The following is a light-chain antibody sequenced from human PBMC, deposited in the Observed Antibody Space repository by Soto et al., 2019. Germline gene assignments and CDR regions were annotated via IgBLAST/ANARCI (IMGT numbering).Light chain of an antibody. CDR1: QDISSW. CDR2: AAS. Sequence: DMDMTQCPSPWPACVGESVTITGRARQDISSWSAWYHQKPAHAPPLLIYAASSLHSGVPSRFSGSGFGTDFSLTINSLQSEDLSTYYFQLNKSFPRMFSQGTKVDIK. CDR3: QLNKSFPRM. J-gene: IGKJ1*01. V-gene: IGKV1-12*01.